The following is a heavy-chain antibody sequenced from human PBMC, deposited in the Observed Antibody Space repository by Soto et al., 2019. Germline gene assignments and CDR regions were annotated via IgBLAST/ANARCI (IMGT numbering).Heavy chain of an antibody. CDR3: ARGVRAETYYNAFDY. D-gene: IGHD3-10*01. CDR1: GFSFKNYA. CDR2: ISHNDEPKI. Sequence: QVQLVESGGGVVQPGSSLRLSCAASGFSFKNYAFHWVRQAPGKGLEWVALISHNDEPKIFYADSAQGRFTISRDNFKNTVYLQMNSLRDEDTAVYHCARGVRAETYYNAFDYWGQGTQVTVSS. V-gene: IGHV3-30-3*01. J-gene: IGHJ4*01.